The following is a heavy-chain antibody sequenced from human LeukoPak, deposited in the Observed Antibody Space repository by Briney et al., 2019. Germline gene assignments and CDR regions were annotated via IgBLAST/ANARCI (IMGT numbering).Heavy chain of an antibody. CDR3: ARDQDYGDYFDY. D-gene: IGHD3-16*01. Sequence: GGSLRLSCAASGFTVSSNYMSWVRQAPGKGLEWVSVIYSGGSTYYADSVKGRFTISRDNSKNTLYLQMNSLRAEDTAVYYCARDQDYGDYFDYWGQGTLVTVSS. CDR2: IYSGGST. V-gene: IGHV3-53*01. CDR1: GFTVSSNY. J-gene: IGHJ4*02.